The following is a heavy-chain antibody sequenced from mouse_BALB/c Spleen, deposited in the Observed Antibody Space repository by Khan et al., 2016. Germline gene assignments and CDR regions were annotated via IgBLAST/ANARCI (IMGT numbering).Heavy chain of an antibody. Sequence: QVRLQQSGAELARPGASVKLSCKASGYTFTGYWMQWVKQRPGQGLEWIGAIYPGDGDTRYTQKFKGKATLTADKSSSTAYMQLSSLASEDSAVYYCARGGTGVDYWGQGTTLTVSS. CDR2: IYPGDGDT. D-gene: IGHD3-1*01. V-gene: IGHV1-87*01. J-gene: IGHJ2*01. CDR1: GYTFTGYW. CDR3: ARGGTGVDY.